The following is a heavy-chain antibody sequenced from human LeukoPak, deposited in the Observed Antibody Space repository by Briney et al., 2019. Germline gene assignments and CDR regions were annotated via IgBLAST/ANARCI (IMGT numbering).Heavy chain of an antibody. Sequence: GGSLRLSCGASGFTFSSYSMNWVRQAPGKGLEWVSSITSTSTNIYYADSVKGRLTISRDNAKNSLYLQMNSLRAEDTAVYYCARDYYDSSGYYYYWGQGTLVTVSS. CDR1: GFTFSSYS. V-gene: IGHV3-21*01. CDR2: ITSTSTNI. CDR3: ARDYYDSSGYYYY. D-gene: IGHD3-22*01. J-gene: IGHJ4*02.